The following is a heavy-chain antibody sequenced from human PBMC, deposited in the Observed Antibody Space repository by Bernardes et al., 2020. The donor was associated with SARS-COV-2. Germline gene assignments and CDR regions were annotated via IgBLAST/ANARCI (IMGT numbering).Heavy chain of an antibody. CDR3: AGGRRDGYIHFDY. CDR2: ISGSGGST. V-gene: IGHV3-23*01. CDR1: GFTFSSYA. Sequence: GGSLRLSCAASGFTFSSYAMSWVRQAPGKGLEWVSAISGSGGSTYHADSVKGRFTISRDNSKNTLYLQMNSLRAEDTAVYYCAGGRRDGYIHFDYWGQGTLVTVSS. J-gene: IGHJ4*02. D-gene: IGHD5-12*01.